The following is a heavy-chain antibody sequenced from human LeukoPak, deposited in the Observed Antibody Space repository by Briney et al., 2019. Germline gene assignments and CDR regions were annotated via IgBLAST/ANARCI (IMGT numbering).Heavy chain of an antibody. D-gene: IGHD5-24*01. CDR3: ASGVDGEAFGY. J-gene: IGHJ4*02. CDR1: GGSISSYY. V-gene: IGHV4-59*01. CDR2: IYYSGST. Sequence: PSETLPLTCTVSGGSISSYYWSWIRQPPGKGLEWIGYIYYSGSTNYNPSLKSRVTISVDTSKNQFSLKLSSVTAADTAVYYCASGVDGEAFGYWGQGTLVTVSS.